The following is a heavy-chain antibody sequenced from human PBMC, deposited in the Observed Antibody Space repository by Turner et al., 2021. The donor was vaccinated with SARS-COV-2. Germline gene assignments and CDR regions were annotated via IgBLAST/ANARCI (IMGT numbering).Heavy chain of an antibody. CDR1: GYTFTSYY. V-gene: IGHV1-46*01. D-gene: IGHD5-18*01. J-gene: IGHJ6*02. CDR3: ARDPPIQIWLDYYYYGMDV. CDR2: INPSGGST. Sequence: QVQLVQSGAEVKKPGASVQVSCKASGYTFTSYYMHWVRQAPGRGLEWMGIINPSGGSTSYAQKFQGRVTMTRDTSTSTVYMELSSLRSEDTAVYYCARDPPIQIWLDYYYYGMDVWGQGTTVTVSS.